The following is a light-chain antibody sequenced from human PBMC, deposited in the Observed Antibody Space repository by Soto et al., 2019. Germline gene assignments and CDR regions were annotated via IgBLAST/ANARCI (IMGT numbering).Light chain of an antibody. CDR3: CSYAGSHTFHV. CDR2: DVS. CDR1: NSDIGGYDY. J-gene: IGLJ1*01. V-gene: IGLV2-11*01. Sequence: QSALTQPRSVSGSPGQSVTISCTGTNSDIGGYDYVSWYQQLPGKAPRLIIYDVSKRPSGVPDRFSGSKSANTASLTISGLQAEDEADYHCCSYAGSHTFHVFGGGTKLTVL.